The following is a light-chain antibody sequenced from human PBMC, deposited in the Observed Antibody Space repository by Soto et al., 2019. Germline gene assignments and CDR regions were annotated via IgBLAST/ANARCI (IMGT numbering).Light chain of an antibody. CDR2: GAS. CDR1: QSVTSNY. Sequence: EIVLTQSPCTLSLSTGERATLSCRASQSVTSNYLAWYQQKPGQSPRLLIFGASIRATGIADRFSGSGSGTDFTLTISRLEPEDFAVYHCQQYGRSPTTFGQGTKAAIK. V-gene: IGKV3-20*01. CDR3: QQYGRSPTT. J-gene: IGKJ1*01.